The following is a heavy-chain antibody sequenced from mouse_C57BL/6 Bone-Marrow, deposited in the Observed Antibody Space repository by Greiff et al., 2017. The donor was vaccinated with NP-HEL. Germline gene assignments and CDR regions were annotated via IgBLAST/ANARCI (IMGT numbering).Heavy chain of an antibody. V-gene: IGHV1-69*01. D-gene: IGHD1-1*01. CDR1: GYTFTSYW. CDR3: AREGLMTTVVATIRGYYFDY. Sequence: QVQLQQPGAELVMPGASVKLSCKASGYTFTSYWMHWVQQRPGQGLEWIGEIDPSDSYTSYNQKFKGKSTLAVDKSSRPSYMQINSLTSENSAVYYCAREGLMTTVVATIRGYYFDYWGQGTTLTVSS. J-gene: IGHJ2*01. CDR2: IDPSDSYT.